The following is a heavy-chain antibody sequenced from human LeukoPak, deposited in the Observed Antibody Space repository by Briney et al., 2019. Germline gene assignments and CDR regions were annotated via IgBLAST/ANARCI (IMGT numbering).Heavy chain of an antibody. J-gene: IGHJ5*02. CDR3: ARGRTGSTYGPMGWFDP. CDR1: GYTFTSYY. D-gene: IGHD1-7*01. Sequence: GASAKVSCKASGYTFTSYYMHWVRQAPGQGLEWMGIINPSGGSTSYAQKFQGRVTMPRDMSTSTVYMELSSLRSDDTAVYSCARGRTGSTYGPMGWFDPWGQGTLVTVSS. V-gene: IGHV1-46*01. CDR2: INPSGGST.